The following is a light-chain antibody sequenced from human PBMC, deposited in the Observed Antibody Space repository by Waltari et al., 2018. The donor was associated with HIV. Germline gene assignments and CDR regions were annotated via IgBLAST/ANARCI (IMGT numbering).Light chain of an antibody. V-gene: IGLV2-14*01. Sequence: QFALTQPASVSGSPGQSITVSCTGTNSDIGYYNYVSCYQQHPGKAPKLIIYEVSNRPSGVSNRFSGSKSGNTSSLTISGLQAEDEADYFCSSLTNSATLSLLLGGGTKLTVL. CDR1: NSDIGYYNY. J-gene: IGLJ3*02. CDR2: EVS. CDR3: SSLTNSATLSLL.